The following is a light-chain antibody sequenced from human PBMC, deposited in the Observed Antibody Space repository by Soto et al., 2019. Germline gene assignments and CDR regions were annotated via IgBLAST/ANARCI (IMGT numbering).Light chain of an antibody. CDR3: QQHAAYPRD. CDR2: SAS. CDR1: QDISNR. V-gene: IGKV1-17*03. J-gene: IGKJ1*01. Sequence: DIPVTQSPSAMSAAVGDRVTITCRTSQDISNRLGWFQQRPGKAPKRLISSASTLETGVPSRFSGTGSGTEFTLTISSLQPEDFATYYCQQHAAYPRDFGQGTKVEMK.